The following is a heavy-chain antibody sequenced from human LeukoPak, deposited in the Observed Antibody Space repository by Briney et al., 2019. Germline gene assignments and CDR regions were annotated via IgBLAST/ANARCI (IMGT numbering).Heavy chain of an antibody. CDR2: VHLDGRT. V-gene: IGHV4-4*02. J-gene: IGHJ4*02. Sequence: SETLSLTCGVSGGSISSTNWWTWIREPPGKGLEWIGEVHLDGRTNYNPSLESRLTMSVDLSENHISLKLTSVTAADTAVYYCAREGGFYRPLDYTGQGTLVTVSS. D-gene: IGHD3-3*01. CDR3: AREGGFYRPLDY. CDR1: GGSISSTNW.